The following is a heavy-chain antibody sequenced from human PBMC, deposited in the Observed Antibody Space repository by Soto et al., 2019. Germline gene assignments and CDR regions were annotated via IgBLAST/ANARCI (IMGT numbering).Heavy chain of an antibody. CDR1: GFTFNDYS. V-gene: IGHV3-21*01. J-gene: IGHJ6*02. CDR3: VRAGHVFDVHYYGMDL. D-gene: IGHD3-10*01. CDR2: ISSSGTYI. Sequence: EEKLAESGGGLDKPGGSLRLSCEASGFTFNDYSMDWVRQAPEKGLEWVSSISSSGTYIYYADSVKGRFAISRDNANNVMYLQMDTLSAEDTAVYYCVRAGHVFDVHYYGMDLWGQGTTVTVSS.